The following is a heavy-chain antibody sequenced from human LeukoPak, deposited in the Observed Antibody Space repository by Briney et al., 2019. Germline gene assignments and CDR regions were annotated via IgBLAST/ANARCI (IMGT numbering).Heavy chain of an antibody. J-gene: IGHJ4*02. CDR3: ARDGFVGAADY. CDR1: EFIFSGYW. Sequence: RGGSLRLFCAASEFIFSGYWMNWVGQAPGKGLEGVANIKQDGSEKQYVDSVRGRFTISRDNAKNSLYLQMNSLRVEDTAVYYCARDGFVGAADYWGQGTLVTVSS. V-gene: IGHV3-7*01. CDR2: IKQDGSEK. D-gene: IGHD6-13*01.